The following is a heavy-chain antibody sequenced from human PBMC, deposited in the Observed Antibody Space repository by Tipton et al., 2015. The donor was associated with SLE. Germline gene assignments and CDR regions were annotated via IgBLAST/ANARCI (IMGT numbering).Heavy chain of an antibody. V-gene: IGHV4-39*07. Sequence: TLSLTCTVSGGSISSGSYYWSWIRQPPGKGLEWIGEINHSGSTNYNPSLKSRVTISVDTSKNQFSLKLSSVTAADTAVYYCARGDLYWYFDLWGRGTLVTVSS. J-gene: IGHJ2*01. CDR2: INHSGST. CDR3: ARGDLYWYFDL. CDR1: GGSISSGSYY.